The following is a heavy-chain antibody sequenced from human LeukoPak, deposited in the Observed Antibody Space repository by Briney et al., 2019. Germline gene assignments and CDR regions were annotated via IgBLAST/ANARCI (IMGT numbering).Heavy chain of an antibody. CDR2: RSFDGSNK. D-gene: IGHD5-12*01. CDR3: ARDAGDIVATDYFDY. CDR1: GFTFSSYG. J-gene: IGHJ4*02. V-gene: IGHV3-30*03. Sequence: GGSLRLSCAASGFTFSSYGMHWVRQAPGKGLEWVAVRSFDGSNKYYADSVKGRFTISRDNSKNTLYLQTNSLRAEDTAVYYCARDAGDIVATDYFDYSGQGTLVTVSS.